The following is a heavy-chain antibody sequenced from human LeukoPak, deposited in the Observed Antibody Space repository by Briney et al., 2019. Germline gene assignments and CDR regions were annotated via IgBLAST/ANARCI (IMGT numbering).Heavy chain of an antibody. Sequence: SQTLSLTCAISGDSVLSNSVTWNWIRQSPSRGLEWLGRTYYRSTWYNDYAVSVRGRITVNPDTSKNQFSLHLNSVTPEDTAVYYCARRLTQYDCFDPWGQGILVTVSS. J-gene: IGHJ5*02. CDR1: GDSVLSNSVT. CDR3: ARRLTQYDCFDP. D-gene: IGHD2-2*01. V-gene: IGHV6-1*01. CDR2: TYYRSTWYN.